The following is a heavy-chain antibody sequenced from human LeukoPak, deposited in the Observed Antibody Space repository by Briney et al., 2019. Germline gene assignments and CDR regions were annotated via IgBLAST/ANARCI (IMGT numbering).Heavy chain of an antibody. CDR2: IYYTGAT. CDR3: AKYGNSGWVIDN. J-gene: IGHJ4*02. V-gene: IGHV4-61*05. Sequence: PSETLSLTCTVSGGSISSSSYYWGWIRQPPGKGLECIGYIYYTGATNYNPSLKSRVTISVDTSKSQFSLKMTSVTAADTAVYFCAKYGNSGWVIDNWGQGTLVTVPS. D-gene: IGHD6-19*01. CDR1: GGSISSSSYY.